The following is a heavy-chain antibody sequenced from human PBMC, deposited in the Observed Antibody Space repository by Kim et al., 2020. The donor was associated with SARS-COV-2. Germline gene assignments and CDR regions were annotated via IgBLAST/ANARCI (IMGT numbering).Heavy chain of an antibody. CDR1: GGSISSGDYY. CDR2: IYYSGST. V-gene: IGHV4-30-4*01. D-gene: IGHD6-19*01. Sequence: SETLSLTCTVSGGSISSGDYYWSWIRQPPGKGLEWIGYIYYSGSTYYNPSLKSRVTISVDTSKNQFSLKLSSVTAADTAVYYCARLPQAVAGFYYYYYGMDVWGQGTTGTVSS. J-gene: IGHJ6*02. CDR3: ARLPQAVAGFYYYYYGMDV.